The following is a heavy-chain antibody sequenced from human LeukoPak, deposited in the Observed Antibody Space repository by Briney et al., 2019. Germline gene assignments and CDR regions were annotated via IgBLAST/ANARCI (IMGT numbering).Heavy chain of an antibody. CDR3: ARDNNWGFDY. CDR2: IRGSASGLGSGM. CDR1: GFIFSDYS. D-gene: IGHD7-27*01. V-gene: IGHV3-48*04. Sequence: PGRSLRLSCAASGFIFSDYSMTWVRQAPGKGLEWVSNIRGSASGLGSGMYYADSVKGRFTISRDDAKNSLYLQMSGLRAEDTAFYYCARDNNWGFDYWGQGALVTVSS. J-gene: IGHJ4*02.